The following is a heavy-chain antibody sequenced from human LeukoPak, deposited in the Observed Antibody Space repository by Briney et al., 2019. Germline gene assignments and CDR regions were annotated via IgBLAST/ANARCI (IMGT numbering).Heavy chain of an antibody. CDR2: ILHSGYT. J-gene: IGHJ6*03. CDR3: ARHRGGGGYHYMDV. D-gene: IGHD2-21*01. Sequence: SDTLSLTCTVSGGSLGRSNTYWGWIRQTPGKGLEWLGTILHSGYTYNNPSLKSRVTMSVDSSKNQFSLSLSSVTAADTAVYFCARHRGGGGYHYMDVWGKGTTVIVSS. V-gene: IGHV4-39*01. CDR1: GGSLGRSNTY.